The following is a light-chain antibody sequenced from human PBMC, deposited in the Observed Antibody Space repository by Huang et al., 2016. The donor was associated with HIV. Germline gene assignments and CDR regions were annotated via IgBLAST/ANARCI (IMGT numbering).Light chain of an antibody. J-gene: IGKJ4*01. Sequence: PGGTGTISCKASQSVGSYVAWYQQRPGQSPRLLLYDTSNRAAGIPTRFSGSGSGTDFTLTISGLESGDLGVFYCQQRSTWPLTFGEGTKVA. V-gene: IGKV3-11*01. CDR1: QSVGSY. CDR2: DTS. CDR3: QQRSTWPLT.